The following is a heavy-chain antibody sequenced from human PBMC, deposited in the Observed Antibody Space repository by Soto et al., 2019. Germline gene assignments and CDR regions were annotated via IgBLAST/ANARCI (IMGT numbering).Heavy chain of an antibody. CDR1: GFSLSTSGVG. CDR3: AHRLGTTGKFDY. V-gene: IGHV2-5*02. Sequence: QITLKESGPTLVKPTQTLTLTCTFSGFSLSTSGVGVGWIRQPPVKALEWLALIYWDDDKRYSPSLKSRLTITKDTAKNQVVRTMTNMDPVDTATYYCAHRLGTTGKFDYWGQGTLVTVSS. CDR2: IYWDDDK. D-gene: IGHD1-1*01. J-gene: IGHJ4*02.